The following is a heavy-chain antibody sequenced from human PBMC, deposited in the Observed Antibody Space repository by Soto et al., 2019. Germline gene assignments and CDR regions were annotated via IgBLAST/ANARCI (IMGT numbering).Heavy chain of an antibody. D-gene: IGHD4-4*01. CDR2: IKQDGSEK. CDR1: GFTFGGYW. CDR3: ARRNYYYHYFGMDV. V-gene: IGHV3-7*01. Sequence: GGSLRLSFAASGFTFGGYWMSWVRQAPGKGLEWVANIKQDGSEKNYVDSVKGRFTISRDNAKTSLYLQMNSLRAEDTAVYYCARRNYYYHYFGMDVWGQGTTVTVSS. J-gene: IGHJ6*02.